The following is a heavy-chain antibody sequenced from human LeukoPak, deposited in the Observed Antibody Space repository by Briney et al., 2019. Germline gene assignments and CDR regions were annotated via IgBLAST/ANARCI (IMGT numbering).Heavy chain of an antibody. D-gene: IGHD6-13*01. CDR3: ARGPAAPYYFDY. CDR2: IYYSGST. Sequence: SETLSLTCTVSGGSISSYYWSWIRQPPGKGLEWIGYIYYSGSTNYNPSLKSRVTIPVDTSKNQFSLKLSSVTAADTAVYYCARGPAAPYYFDYWGQGTLVTVSS. V-gene: IGHV4-59*01. CDR1: GGSISSYY. J-gene: IGHJ4*02.